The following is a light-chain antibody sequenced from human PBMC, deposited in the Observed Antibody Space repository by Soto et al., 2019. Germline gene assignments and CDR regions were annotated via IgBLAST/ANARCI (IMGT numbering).Light chain of an antibody. CDR2: GAS. V-gene: IGKV3-20*01. CDR3: QQYGSSPPYT. CDR1: QSVSSSY. J-gene: IGKJ2*01. Sequence: EIVLTQSPGTLSLSPGERATLSCRASQSVSSSYLACYQQKPGQAPRLLIYGASSRATGIPDRFSGSGSGTDFTLTISRLEPEEFAVYYCQQYGSSPPYTFGQGTKLEI.